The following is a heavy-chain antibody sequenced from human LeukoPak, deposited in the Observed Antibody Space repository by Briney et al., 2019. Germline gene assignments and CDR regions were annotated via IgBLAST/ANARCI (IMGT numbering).Heavy chain of an antibody. D-gene: IGHD3-22*01. V-gene: IGHV3-30*02. CDR1: GFTFSSYG. J-gene: IGHJ4*02. CDR3: ASAHYYDGSGYYSGDY. Sequence: GGSLRLSCAASGFTFSSYGMHWVRQAPGKGLEWVAFIRYDGSNKYYADSVKGRFTISRDNSKNTLYLQMNSLRAEDTAVYYCASAHYYDGSGYYSGDYWGQGTLVTVSS. CDR2: IRYDGSNK.